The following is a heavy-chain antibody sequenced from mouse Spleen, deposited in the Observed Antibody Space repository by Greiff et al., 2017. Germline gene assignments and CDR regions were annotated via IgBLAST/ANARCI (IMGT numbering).Heavy chain of an antibody. CDR2: IWRGGST. V-gene: IGHV2-5*01. CDR3: AKNQYGNYGWFAY. D-gene: IGHD2-10*02. CDR1: GFSLTSYG. J-gene: IGHJ3*01. Sequence: QVQLQQSGPGLVPPSQSLSITCPVSGFSLTSYGVHWVRQSPGKGLEWLGVIWRGGSTDYNAAFMSRLSITKDNSKSQVFFKMNSLQADDTAIYYCAKNQYGNYGWFAYWGQGTLVTVSA.